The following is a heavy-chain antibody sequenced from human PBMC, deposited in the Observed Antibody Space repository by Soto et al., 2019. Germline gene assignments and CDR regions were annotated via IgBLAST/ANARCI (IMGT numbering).Heavy chain of an antibody. CDR3: ASGWAAAGGNY. V-gene: IGHV4-39*01. CDR1: GGSISSNNYY. Sequence: SETLSLTCTVSGGSISSNNYYWGWIRQPPGKGLEWIASIFYGGSTYYNPSLRSRVTISVDTSKNQFSLKLSSVTAADTAVYFCASGWAAAGGNYWGQGTLVTVSS. CDR2: IFYGGST. D-gene: IGHD6-13*01. J-gene: IGHJ4*02.